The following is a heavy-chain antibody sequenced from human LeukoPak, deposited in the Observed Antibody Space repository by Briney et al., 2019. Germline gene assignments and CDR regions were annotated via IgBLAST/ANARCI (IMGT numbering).Heavy chain of an antibody. CDR3: AREGYSGHDFIY. D-gene: IGHD5-12*01. Sequence: SETLSLTCTVSGGSIGTYYWSWLRQPPGKGLEWIGYIYHSGDTKYNPSLKSRVTISVDTSKNQFSLRLRSVTAADTAVYYCAREGYSGHDFIYWGQGTLVTVSS. J-gene: IGHJ4*02. CDR1: GGSIGTYY. CDR2: IYHSGDT. V-gene: IGHV4-59*01.